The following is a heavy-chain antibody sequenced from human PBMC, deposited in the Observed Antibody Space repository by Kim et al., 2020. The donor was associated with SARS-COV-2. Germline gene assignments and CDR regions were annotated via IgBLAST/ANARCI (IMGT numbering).Heavy chain of an antibody. CDR1: GYTFTSYG. J-gene: IGHJ4*02. CDR2: ISAYNGNT. Sequence: ASVKVSCKASGYTFTSYGISWVRQAPGQGLEWMGWISAYNGNTNYAQKLQGRVTMTTDTSTSTAYMELRSLRSDDTAVYYCARGGGYDSSGSNLYYFDYWGQGTLVTVSS. CDR3: ARGGGYDSSGSNLYYFDY. D-gene: IGHD3-22*01. V-gene: IGHV1-18*01.